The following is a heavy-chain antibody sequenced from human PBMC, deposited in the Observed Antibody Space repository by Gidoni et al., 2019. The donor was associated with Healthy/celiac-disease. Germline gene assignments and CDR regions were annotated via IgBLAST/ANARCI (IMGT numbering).Heavy chain of an antibody. CDR2: INPSGGST. Sequence: QVQLVQSGAEVKKPGASVKVSCTASGYTFTSYYMHWVRQAPGQGLEWMGIINPSGGSTSYAQKFQGRVTMTRDTSTSTVYMELSSLRSEDTAVYYCARRGPRAEYFQHWGQGTLVTVSS. CDR3: ARRGPRAEYFQH. CDR1: GYTFTSYY. J-gene: IGHJ1*01. V-gene: IGHV1-46*01.